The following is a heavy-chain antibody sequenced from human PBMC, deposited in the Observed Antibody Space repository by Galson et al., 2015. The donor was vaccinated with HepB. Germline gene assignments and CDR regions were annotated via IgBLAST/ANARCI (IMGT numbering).Heavy chain of an antibody. J-gene: IGHJ2*01. Sequence: SVKVSCKVSGYSLTEFSMHCVRQAPGKGLEWMGGFDPEDGETLYAQKFQGRVSMTEDTSTDRAHMELSSLRSEDTAVYYCATVSRARYWYFDIWGRGTLVTVSS. CDR2: FDPEDGET. V-gene: IGHV1-24*01. D-gene: IGHD3-16*02. CDR1: GYSLTEFS. CDR3: ATVSRARYWYFDI.